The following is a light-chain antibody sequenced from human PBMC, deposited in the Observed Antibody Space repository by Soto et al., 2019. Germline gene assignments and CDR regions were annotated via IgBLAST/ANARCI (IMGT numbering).Light chain of an antibody. CDR2: GNN. Sequence: VLTQPPSVSGAPGQGVTISCTGSNSNIGAGSHVHWYQHFPGAAPRLLIYGNNNRPSGVPARFSASKSDTSASLAITGLQADDEADYYCQSFDNSLTHPVFGGGTQLTVL. V-gene: IGLV1-40*01. CDR3: QSFDNSLTHPV. J-gene: IGLJ3*02. CDR1: NSNIGAGSH.